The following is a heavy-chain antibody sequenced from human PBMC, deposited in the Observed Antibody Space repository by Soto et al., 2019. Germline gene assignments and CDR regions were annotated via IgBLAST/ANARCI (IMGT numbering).Heavy chain of an antibody. CDR2: IWYDGSNK. V-gene: IGHV3-33*01. Sequence: QVQVVESGGGVVQPGTSLRLSCAASGFTFSNYGMHWVRQAPGKGLEWVAVIWYDGSNKYYVDSVKGRFTISRDNSKNTLYLQMNSLRVEDTAVYYCARGLGRGSGYFAYWGQGTLVTVSS. CDR1: GFTFSNYG. D-gene: IGHD1-26*01. CDR3: ARGLGRGSGYFAY. J-gene: IGHJ4*02.